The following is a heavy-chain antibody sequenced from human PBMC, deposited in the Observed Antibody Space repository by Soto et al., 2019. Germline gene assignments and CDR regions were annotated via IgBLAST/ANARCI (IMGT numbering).Heavy chain of an antibody. D-gene: IGHD6-19*01. Sequence: ASVKVSCKVSGYTLTELSMHWVRQAPGKGLEWMGGFDPEDGETIYAQKFQGRVTMTEDTSTDTAYMELSSLRSEDTAVYYCATDPYSSGPNDAFDIWGQGTMVTVS. V-gene: IGHV1-24*01. CDR3: ATDPYSSGPNDAFDI. CDR1: GYTLTELS. CDR2: FDPEDGET. J-gene: IGHJ3*02.